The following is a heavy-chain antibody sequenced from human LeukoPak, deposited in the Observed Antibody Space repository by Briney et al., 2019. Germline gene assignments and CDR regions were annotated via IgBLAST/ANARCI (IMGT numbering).Heavy chain of an antibody. V-gene: IGHV4-59*01. Sequence: SETLSLTCTVSGGSISSYYWSWIRQPPGKGLEWIGYIYYSGSTNYNPSLKSRVTISVDTSKNQFSLKLGSVTAAGTAVYYCARVNVFGDIGYYYYMDVWGKGTTVTISS. CDR1: GGSISSYY. J-gene: IGHJ6*03. CDR2: IYYSGST. D-gene: IGHD3-16*01. CDR3: ARVNVFGDIGYYYYMDV.